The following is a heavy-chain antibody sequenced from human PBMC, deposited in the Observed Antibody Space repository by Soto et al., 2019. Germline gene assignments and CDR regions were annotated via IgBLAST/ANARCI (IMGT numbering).Heavy chain of an antibody. CDR3: ARETNLLTGPGWFDP. Sequence: ASETLSLTCAVYGGSFSGYYWSWIRQPPGKGLEWIGEINHSGSTNYNPSLKSRVTISVDTSKNQFSLKLSSVTAADTAVYYCARETNLLTGPGWFDPWGQGTLVTVSS. J-gene: IGHJ5*02. D-gene: IGHD3-9*01. V-gene: IGHV4-34*01. CDR2: INHSGST. CDR1: GGSFSGYY.